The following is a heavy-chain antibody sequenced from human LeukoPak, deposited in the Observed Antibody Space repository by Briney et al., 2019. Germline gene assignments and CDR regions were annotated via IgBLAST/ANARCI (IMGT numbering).Heavy chain of an antibody. Sequence: PGRSLRLSCAASGFTFCSYGMHWVRQAPGKGLEWVAVISYDGSNKDYADSVKGRFTISRDNSKNTLYLQMNSLRAEDTAVYYCAKVKREGSDDSSTYRPSDYWGQGTLVTVSS. CDR1: GFTFCSYG. J-gene: IGHJ4*02. CDR2: ISYDGSNK. V-gene: IGHV3-30*18. CDR3: AKVKREGSDDSSTYRPSDY. D-gene: IGHD3-22*01.